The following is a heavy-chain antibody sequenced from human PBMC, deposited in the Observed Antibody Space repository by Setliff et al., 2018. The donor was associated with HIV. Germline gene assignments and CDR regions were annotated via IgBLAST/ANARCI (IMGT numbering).Heavy chain of an antibody. CDR1: GVDANTYY. V-gene: IGHV4-4*07. CDR3: ATDRGNFGWVRGKYFEY. D-gene: IGHD3-10*01. Sequence: LETLSLTCNVSGVDANTYYWSWIRQPAGKGLEWIGRIGTTGTTKNPSLKSRVTMSVDTSQNQFSLRLNSVTAADTAVYYCATDRGNFGWVRGKYFEYWGRGALVIVFS. J-gene: IGHJ4*02. CDR2: IGTTGTT.